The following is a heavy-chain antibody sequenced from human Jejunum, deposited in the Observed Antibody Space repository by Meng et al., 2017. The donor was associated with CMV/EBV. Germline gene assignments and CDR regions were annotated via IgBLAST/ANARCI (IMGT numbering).Heavy chain of an antibody. CDR3: ARDSPLDGYSLLDY. D-gene: IGHD5-24*01. J-gene: IGHJ4*02. CDR1: GYTFTSYA. V-gene: IGHV7-4-1*02. CDR2: IDPNTGNP. Sequence: QVKLVQSGVELKQPGASVKVACRPSGYTFTSYAINWVRQAPGQGPDWMGWIDPNTGNPTYDQGFTGRFVFSLDTSVSTAYLQINSLRADDTAVYYCARDSPLDGYSLLDYWGQGTLVTVSS.